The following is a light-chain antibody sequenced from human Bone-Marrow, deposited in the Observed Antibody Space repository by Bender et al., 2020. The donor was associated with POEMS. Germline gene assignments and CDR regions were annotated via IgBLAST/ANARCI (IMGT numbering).Light chain of an antibody. CDR3: YAYARSSPFV. J-gene: IGLJ1*01. CDR1: SSDVGSYKL. CDR2: EGS. Sequence: QSALTQPASVSGSPGQSITISCTGTSSDVGSYKLVSWYQQHPGKGPKVMIYEGSKRPSGVSNRFSGSKSGNTASLTISGLQAEDEADYYCYAYARSSPFVFGSGTKVTVL. V-gene: IGLV2-23*01.